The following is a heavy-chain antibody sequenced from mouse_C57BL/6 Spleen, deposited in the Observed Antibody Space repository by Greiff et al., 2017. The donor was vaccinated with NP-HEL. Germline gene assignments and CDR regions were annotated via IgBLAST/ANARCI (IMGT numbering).Heavy chain of an antibody. CDR3: TTGITTAPFAY. CDR1: GFNIKDYY. V-gene: IGHV14-1*01. Sequence: EVQLQQSGAELVRPGASVKLSCTASGFNIKDYYMHWVKQRPEQGLEWIGRIDPEDGDTEYAPKFQGKATMTADTSSNTAYLQLSSLTSEDTAVYYCTTGITTAPFAYWGQGTLVTVSA. D-gene: IGHD1-2*01. J-gene: IGHJ3*01. CDR2: IDPEDGDT.